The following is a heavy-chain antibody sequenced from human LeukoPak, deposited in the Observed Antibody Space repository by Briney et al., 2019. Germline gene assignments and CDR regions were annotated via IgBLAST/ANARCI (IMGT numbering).Heavy chain of an antibody. D-gene: IGHD5-12*01. CDR2: VFYSGTT. Sequence: SETLSLTCSLSGGFISISTHYWGWIRQTPWKGLEWIGSVFYSGTTYFNPSLNGRLTISVDTSKNQFSLKLRSVTAADTAVYYCVRSVRRGFNFDKWGQGTQVIVSS. J-gene: IGHJ4*02. CDR3: VRSVRRGFNFDK. CDR1: GGFISISTHY. V-gene: IGHV4-39*01.